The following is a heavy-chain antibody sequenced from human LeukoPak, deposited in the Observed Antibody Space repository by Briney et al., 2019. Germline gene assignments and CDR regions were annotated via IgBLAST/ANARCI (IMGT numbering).Heavy chain of an antibody. CDR3: ARDPVVRGVYDGLDI. J-gene: IGHJ3*02. V-gene: IGHV1-18*01. D-gene: IGHD3-10*01. Sequence: ASVKVSCKASGYTFTSYGISWVRQAPGQGLEWMGWISAYNTNSNYARKCQGRVTLTTDTSTSTAYMELRRLRSDDTAVYYCARDPVVRGVYDGLDIWGQGTMVTVSS. CDR2: ISAYNTNS. CDR1: GYTFTSYG.